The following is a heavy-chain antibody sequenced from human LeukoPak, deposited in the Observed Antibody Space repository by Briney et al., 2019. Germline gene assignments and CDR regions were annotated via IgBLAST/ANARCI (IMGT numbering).Heavy chain of an antibody. D-gene: IGHD3-10*01. V-gene: IGHV4-59*12. Sequence: PSETLSLTCTVSGGSISSYYWSWIRQPPGKGLEWIGYIYYSGSTNYNPSLKSRVTISVDTSKNKFSLKMSSVTAADTAVYYCERSNYGSGSYYNIWGQGTLVTVSS. CDR3: ERSNYGSGSYYNI. CDR1: GGSISSYY. CDR2: IYYSGST. J-gene: IGHJ4*02.